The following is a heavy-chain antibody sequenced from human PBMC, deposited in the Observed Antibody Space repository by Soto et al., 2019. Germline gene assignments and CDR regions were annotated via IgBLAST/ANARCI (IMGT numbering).Heavy chain of an antibody. CDR3: ARKSSSSSWFDP. V-gene: IGHV3-30-3*01. CDR1: GFTFSSYA. J-gene: IGHJ5*02. CDR2: ISYDGSNK. Sequence: QVQLVESGGGVVQPGRSLRLSCAASGFTFSSYAMHWVRQAPGKGLEWVAVISYDGSNKYYADSVKGRFTISRDNSKNTLYLQMNSLRAEDTAVYYCARKSSSSSWFDPWGQGTLVTVSS. D-gene: IGHD6-6*01.